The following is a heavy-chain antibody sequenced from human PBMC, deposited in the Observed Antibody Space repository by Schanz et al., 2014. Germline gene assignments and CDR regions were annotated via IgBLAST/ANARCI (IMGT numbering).Heavy chain of an antibody. CDR1: GFTFSSFA. V-gene: IGHV3-23*01. J-gene: IGHJ6*02. CDR2: ISDSGDNT. CDR3: ARFLARYQYYGVDV. Sequence: EVQLLESGGGLVQPGGSLRLSCAASGFTFSSFAMSWVRQAPGKGLEWVSAISDSGDNTYYADSVKGRFSISRDNGETSVYLQINSLRVEDTAVYYCARFLARYQYYGVDVWGQGTTVIVSS. D-gene: IGHD3-3*01.